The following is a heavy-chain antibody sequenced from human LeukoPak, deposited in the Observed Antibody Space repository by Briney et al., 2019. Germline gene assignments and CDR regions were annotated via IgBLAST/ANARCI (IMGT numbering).Heavy chain of an antibody. CDR2: IYYSGST. V-gene: IGHV4-39*01. CDR3: ARQWAGYCSSTSCYPIDY. Sequence: SETLSLTCTVSGGSISSSSYYWGWIRQPPGKGLEWIGSIYYSGSTYYNPSLKSRVTISVDTSKNQFSLKLSSVTAADTAVYYCARQWAGYCSSTSCYPIDYWGQGTLVTVSS. J-gene: IGHJ4*02. CDR1: GGSISSSSYY. D-gene: IGHD2-2*03.